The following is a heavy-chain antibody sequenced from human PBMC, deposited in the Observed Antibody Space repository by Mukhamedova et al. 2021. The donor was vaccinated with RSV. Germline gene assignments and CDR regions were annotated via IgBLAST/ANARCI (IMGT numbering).Heavy chain of an antibody. Sequence: VRQARGQRLEWIGWIVVGSGNTNYAQKFQERVTITRDMSTSTAYMELSSLRSEDTAVYSCAATPAGYYYGMDVWGQGTTVTVSS. V-gene: IGHV1-58*01. J-gene: IGHJ6*02. CDR2: IVVGSGNT. CDR3: AATPAGYYYGMDV. D-gene: IGHD1-14*01.